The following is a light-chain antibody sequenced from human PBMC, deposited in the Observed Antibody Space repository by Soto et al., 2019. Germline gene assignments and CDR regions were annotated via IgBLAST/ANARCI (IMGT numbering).Light chain of an antibody. CDR2: DAS. V-gene: IGKV3-11*01. Sequence: EIVLTQSPATLSLSPGERATFSCRASQSVSSDLVWYQQKPGQAPRLLIYDASNRATGVPARFSGSGSGTDFTLTISSLEPEDFAVYYCQQYGNVPLTFGGGTKVEIK. CDR3: QQYGNVPLT. CDR1: QSVSSD. J-gene: IGKJ4*01.